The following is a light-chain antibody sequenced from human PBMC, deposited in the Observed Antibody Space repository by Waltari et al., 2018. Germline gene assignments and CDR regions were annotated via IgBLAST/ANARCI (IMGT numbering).Light chain of an antibody. CDR3: CSYAGSSTFERV. J-gene: IGLJ2*01. V-gene: IGLV2-23*02. Sequence: QSALTQPASVSGSPGQSISISCTGTSNDVGGYNLVSWYQQHPGKAPKLIIYEVTKRPSGVSNRFSCAKSGNTASLTISGLQAEDEADYYCCSYAGSSTFERVFGGGTKLTVL. CDR2: EVT. CDR1: SNDVGGYNL.